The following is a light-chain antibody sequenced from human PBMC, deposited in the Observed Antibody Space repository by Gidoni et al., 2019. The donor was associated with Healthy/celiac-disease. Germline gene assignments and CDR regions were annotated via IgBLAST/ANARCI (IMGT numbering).Light chain of an antibody. CDR2: AAS. V-gene: IGKV1-39*01. J-gene: IGKJ2*01. CDR3: QQSYSTPYT. CDR1: QSISSY. Sequence: DIQMTQSPSSLSASVGDRVTITCRASQSISSYLNCYQQKPGKAPKLLIYAASSLQSGVPSRFSGSGSGTDFTLTISSLQHEEFATYYCQQSYSTPYTFGQGTKLEIK.